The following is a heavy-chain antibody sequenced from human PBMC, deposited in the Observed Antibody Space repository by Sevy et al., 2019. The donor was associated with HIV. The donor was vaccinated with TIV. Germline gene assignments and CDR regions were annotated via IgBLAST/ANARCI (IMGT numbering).Heavy chain of an antibody. V-gene: IGHV1-24*01. D-gene: IGHD2-15*01. CDR3: ATGLPGVYVDCSSCYSDYFAY. CDR2: FDPEDGET. CDR1: GYTLIEFS. J-gene: IGHJ4*02. Sequence: ASVKVSCKVSGYTLIEFSMHWVRQAPGKGLEWMGGFDPEDGETIYAQRFQGRVTMTEDTSTDTAYMELSSLRSEDTAVYYCATGLPGVYVDCSSCYSDYFAYWGQGTLVTVSS.